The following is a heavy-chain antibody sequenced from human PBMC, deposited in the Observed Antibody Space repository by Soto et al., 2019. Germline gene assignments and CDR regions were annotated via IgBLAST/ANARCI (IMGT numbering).Heavy chain of an antibody. CDR2: IYWDDDK. Sequence: SGPTLVNPTQTLTLTCTFSGFSLSTSGVGVGWIRQPPGKALEWLALIYWDDDKRYSPSLKTRLTISKDTSKNQVVLTMTNMDPVDTATYYCARIRATVTTGWWSYYGMDVWGQGTTVTVSS. CDR3: ARIRATVTTGWWSYYGMDV. CDR1: GFSLSTSGVG. V-gene: IGHV2-5*02. D-gene: IGHD4-4*01. J-gene: IGHJ6*02.